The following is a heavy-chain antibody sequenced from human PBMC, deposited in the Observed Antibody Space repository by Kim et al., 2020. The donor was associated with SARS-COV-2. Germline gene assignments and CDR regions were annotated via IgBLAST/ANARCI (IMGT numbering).Heavy chain of an antibody. CDR1: GFTFSSYA. Sequence: GGSLRLSCAASGFTFSSYAMSWVRQAPGKGLEWVSVIYSGGSSTYYADSVKGRFTISRDNSKNTLYLQMNSLRAEDTAVYYCAKDRGDSGYPNYWGQGTLVTVSS. CDR2: IYSGGSST. D-gene: IGHD5-12*01. CDR3: AKDRGDSGYPNY. J-gene: IGHJ4*02. V-gene: IGHV3-23*03.